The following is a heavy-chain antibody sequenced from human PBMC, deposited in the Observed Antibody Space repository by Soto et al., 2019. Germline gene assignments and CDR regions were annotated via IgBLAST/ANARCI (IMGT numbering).Heavy chain of an antibody. D-gene: IGHD6-25*01. CDR2: ISATGETI. J-gene: IGHJ4*02. Sequence: GGSLRLSCAASGFNFSDFYISWISQAPRNGLEWDSLISATGETIYHAETMKGRFTISRDKAQKSLVLQMNSLRDEDTAIYYCDSRLPGSRTKYYFHFWGQGTLVTACS. CDR3: DSRLPGSRTKYYFHF. CDR1: GFNFSDFY. V-gene: IGHV3-11*01.